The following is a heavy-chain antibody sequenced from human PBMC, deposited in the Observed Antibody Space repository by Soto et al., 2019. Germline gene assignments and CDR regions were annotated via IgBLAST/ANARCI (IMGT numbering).Heavy chain of an antibody. V-gene: IGHV4-61*01. D-gene: IGHD6-19*01. CDR3: ARVPLRYSSSHNFDS. J-gene: IGHJ4*02. Sequence: PSETLSLTCSVSGASVSGGSFYWSWIRQPPGKGLEWIGFIYNNETFNYNPSLKSRVTLSVDTSKHQFSLKLSSVTAADTAVYYCARVPLRYSSSHNFDSWGQGALVTVSS. CDR2: IYNNETF. CDR1: GASVSGGSFY.